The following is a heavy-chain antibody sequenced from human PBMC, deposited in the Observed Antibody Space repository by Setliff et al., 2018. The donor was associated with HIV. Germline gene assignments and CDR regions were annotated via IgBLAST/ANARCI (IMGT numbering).Heavy chain of an antibody. CDR2: IGAYNGDT. CDR3: SRDRSATWTPTTY. CDR1: GYTFVDDG. J-gene: IGHJ4*02. V-gene: IGHV1-18*01. D-gene: IGHD6-25*01. Sequence: SVKVSCKASGYTFVDDGITWVRQAPEQGLEWMGWIGAYNGDTKYAQKFQDRVTMTIDTSASTAYMELRSLTSDDTAMYYCSRDRSATWTPTTYWGQGTLVTVSS.